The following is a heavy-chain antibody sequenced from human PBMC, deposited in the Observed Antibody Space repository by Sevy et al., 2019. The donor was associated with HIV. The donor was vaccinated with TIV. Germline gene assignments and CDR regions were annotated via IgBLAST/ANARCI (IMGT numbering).Heavy chain of an antibody. J-gene: IGHJ4*02. CDR3: AGGGPGPYSSGLLFDY. D-gene: IGHD6-19*01. Sequence: GGSLRLSCAASGFTFSSYAMHWVRQAPGKGLEWVAVISYDGSNKYYADSVKGRFTISRDNSKNTLYLQMNSLRAEDTAVYYCAGGGPGPYSSGLLFDYWGQGTLVTVSS. CDR2: ISYDGSNK. V-gene: IGHV3-30-3*01. CDR1: GFTFSSYA.